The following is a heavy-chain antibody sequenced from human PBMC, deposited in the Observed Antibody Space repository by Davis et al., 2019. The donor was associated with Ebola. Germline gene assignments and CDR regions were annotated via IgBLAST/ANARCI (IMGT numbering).Heavy chain of an antibody. CDR3: ARVRIATLVLDP. V-gene: IGHV1-3*01. CDR1: GYTFTNYA. D-gene: IGHD3-10*01. CDR2: INAGNGNT. Sequence: AASVKVSCKASGYTFTNYAMHWVRQAPGQRLEWMGWINAGNGNTKYSQKFQGRVTITRDTSVSTAYMELSSLTSEDTAVYYCARVRIATLVLDPWGQGTLVTVSS. J-gene: IGHJ5*02.